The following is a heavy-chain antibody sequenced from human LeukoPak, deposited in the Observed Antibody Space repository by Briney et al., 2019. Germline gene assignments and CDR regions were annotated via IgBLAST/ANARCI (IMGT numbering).Heavy chain of an antibody. Sequence: SVTVSCKASGGTFSSYAISWVRQAPGQGLEWMGRIIPILGIANYAQKFQGRVTITADKSTSTAYMELSSLRSEDTAVYYCASNIWEYSSASSGMDVWGQGTTVTVSS. D-gene: IGHD6-6*01. CDR3: ASNIWEYSSASSGMDV. CDR2: IIPILGIA. V-gene: IGHV1-69*04. J-gene: IGHJ6*02. CDR1: GGTFSSYA.